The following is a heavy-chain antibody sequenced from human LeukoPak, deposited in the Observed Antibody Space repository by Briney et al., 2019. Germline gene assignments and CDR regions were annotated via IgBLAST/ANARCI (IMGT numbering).Heavy chain of an antibody. Sequence: ASVKVSCKPSGYTFTSYGISWVRQAPGQGLEWMGWISAYNGNTNYAQKLQGRVTMTTDTSTSTAYMELRSLRSDDTAVYYCARVGEDIVVVPAATQIDYWGQGTLVTVSS. V-gene: IGHV1-18*01. D-gene: IGHD2-2*01. J-gene: IGHJ4*02. CDR2: ISAYNGNT. CDR3: ARVGEDIVVVPAATQIDY. CDR1: GYTFTSYG.